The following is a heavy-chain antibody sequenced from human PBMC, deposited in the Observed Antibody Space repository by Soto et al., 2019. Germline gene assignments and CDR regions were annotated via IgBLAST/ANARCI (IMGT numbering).Heavy chain of an antibody. CDR3: AKGSRFLDSPNYFDY. CDR2: ISYDGSNK. Sequence: GGSLRLSCAASGFTFSSYGMHWVRQAPGKGLEWVAVISYDGSNKYYADSVKGRFTISRDNSKNTLYLQMNSLRAEDTAVYYCAKGSRFLDSPNYFDYWGQGTLVTVSS. CDR1: GFTFSSYG. D-gene: IGHD3-3*01. J-gene: IGHJ4*02. V-gene: IGHV3-30*18.